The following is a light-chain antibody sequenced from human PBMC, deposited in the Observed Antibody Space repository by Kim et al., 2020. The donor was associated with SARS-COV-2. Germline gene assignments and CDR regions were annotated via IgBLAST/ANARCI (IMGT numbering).Light chain of an antibody. Sequence: QSALTQPASVSGSLGQSITISCTGTTTDVGIYNLVSWYQQHPGKAPKIMVSEVTKRPPGVSNRFSGSKSSNTASLTISELQAEDEADYYCSSYTPGGAVVIFGGETLLTVL. CDR2: EVT. CDR1: TTDVGIYNL. V-gene: IGLV2-23*02. CDR3: SSYTPGGAVVI. J-gene: IGLJ2*01.